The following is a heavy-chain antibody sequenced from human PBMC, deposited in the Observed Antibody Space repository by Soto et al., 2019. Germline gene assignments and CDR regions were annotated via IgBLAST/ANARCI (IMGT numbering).Heavy chain of an antibody. V-gene: IGHV3-30-3*01. D-gene: IGHD1-26*01. Sequence: GGSLRLSCAASGFTFSSYAMRWVRQAPGKGLEWVAVISYDGSNKYYAGSVKGRFTISRDNSKNTLYLQMNSLRAEDTAVYYCASGANVFWEYYFDYWGQGTLVTVSS. CDR1: GFTFSSYA. CDR2: ISYDGSNK. CDR3: ASGANVFWEYYFDY. J-gene: IGHJ4*02.